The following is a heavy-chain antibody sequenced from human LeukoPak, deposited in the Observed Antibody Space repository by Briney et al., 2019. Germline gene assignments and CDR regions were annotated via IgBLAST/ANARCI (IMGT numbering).Heavy chain of an antibody. J-gene: IGHJ3*02. CDR2: IIPIFGTA. V-gene: IGHV1-69*13. CDR3: ASRVYCSGGSCYSGAFDI. Sequence: SVKVSCKASGGTFSSYAISWVRQAPGQGLEWMGGIIPIFGTANYAQKFQGRVTITADESTSTAYMELSSLRSGDTAVYYCASRVYCSGGSCYSGAFDIWGQGTMVTVSS. CDR1: GGTFSSYA. D-gene: IGHD2-15*01.